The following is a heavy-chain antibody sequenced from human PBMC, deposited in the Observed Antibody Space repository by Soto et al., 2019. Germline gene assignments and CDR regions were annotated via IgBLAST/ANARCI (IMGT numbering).Heavy chain of an antibody. J-gene: IGHJ6*04. Sequence: ASVKVSCKASGYTFTSYGISWVRQAPGQGLEWMGWISAYNGNTNYAQKLQGRVTMTTDTSTSTAYMELRSLRSDDTAVYYCARVYCSSTSRYWGYYYGMDVWGKGTMVTVPS. V-gene: IGHV1-18*01. CDR1: GYTFTSYG. CDR2: ISAYNGNT. D-gene: IGHD2-2*01. CDR3: ARVYCSSTSRYWGYYYGMDV.